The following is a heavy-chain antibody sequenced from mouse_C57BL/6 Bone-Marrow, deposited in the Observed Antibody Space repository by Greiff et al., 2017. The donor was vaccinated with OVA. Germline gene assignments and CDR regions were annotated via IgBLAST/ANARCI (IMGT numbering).Heavy chain of an antibody. Sequence: EVKLVESGGGLVQPGGSLKLSCAASGFTFSDYYMYWVRQTPEKRLEWVAYISNGGGSTYYPDTVKGRFTISRDNAKNTLYLQMSRLTSEDTAMYYCARHQITTLVDYYAMDYWGQGTSVTVSS. CDR2: ISNGGGST. CDR3: ARHQITTLVDYYAMDY. CDR1: GFTFSDYY. J-gene: IGHJ4*01. V-gene: IGHV5-12*01. D-gene: IGHD1-1*01.